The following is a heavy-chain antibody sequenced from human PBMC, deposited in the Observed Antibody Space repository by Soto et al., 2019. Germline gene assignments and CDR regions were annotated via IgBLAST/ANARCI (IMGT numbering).Heavy chain of an antibody. J-gene: IGHJ6*02. V-gene: IGHV1-69*01. CDR3: ARTIISSDYGGPYYYYGMDV. Sequence: QVQLVQSGAEVKKPGSSVKVSCKASGGTFSSYAISWVRQAPGQGLEWMGGSIPIFGTANYAQKFQGRVTITADESTSTAYMELSSLRSEDTAVYYCARTIISSDYGGPYYYYGMDVWGQGTTVTVSS. CDR1: GGTFSSYA. CDR2: SIPIFGTA. D-gene: IGHD4-17*01.